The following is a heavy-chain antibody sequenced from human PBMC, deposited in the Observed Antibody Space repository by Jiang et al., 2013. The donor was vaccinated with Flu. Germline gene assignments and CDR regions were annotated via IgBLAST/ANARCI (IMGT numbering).Heavy chain of an antibody. V-gene: IGHV3-33*01. Sequence: QLVESGGGVVQPGRSLRLSCAASGFTFSSYGMHWVRQAPGKGLEWVAVIWYDGSNKYYADSVKGRFTISRDNSKNTLYLQMNSLRAEDTAVYYCARDFPGMATTPDYWGQGTLVTVSS. CDR3: ARDFPGMATTPDY. CDR2: IWYDGSNK. D-gene: IGHD5-24*01. CDR1: GFTFSSYG. J-gene: IGHJ4*02.